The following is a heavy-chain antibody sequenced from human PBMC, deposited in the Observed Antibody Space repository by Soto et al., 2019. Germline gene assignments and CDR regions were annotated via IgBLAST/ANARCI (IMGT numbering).Heavy chain of an antibody. CDR2: ISGSDGKT. V-gene: IGHV3-23*01. CDR1: ALTALDHV. Sequence: PGGSLRLSCAMSALTALDHVIDWVRQAPGKGLEWVSTISGSDGKTFYADSVKGRFSISRDTSQSTLYLQMNSLRADDTAMYYCARWSYLDYWGQGTRVTVS. CDR3: ARWSYLDY. J-gene: IGHJ4*02. D-gene: IGHD3-3*01.